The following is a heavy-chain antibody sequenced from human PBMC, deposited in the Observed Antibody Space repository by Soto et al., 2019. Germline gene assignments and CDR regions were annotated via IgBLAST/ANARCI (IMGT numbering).Heavy chain of an antibody. CDR2: IYYSGST. CDR1: GGSISSYY. D-gene: IGHD2-2*01. CDR3: ARGGSRIVVVPAAHLCDY. Sequence: QVQLQESGPGLVKPSETLSLTCTVSGGSISSYYWSWIRQPPGKGLEWIGYIYYSGSTNYNPSLKRRVTRAVDTSKNQFSLKLSSVTAADTAVYYCARGGSRIVVVPAAHLCDYWGQGTLVTVSS. J-gene: IGHJ4*02. V-gene: IGHV4-59*01.